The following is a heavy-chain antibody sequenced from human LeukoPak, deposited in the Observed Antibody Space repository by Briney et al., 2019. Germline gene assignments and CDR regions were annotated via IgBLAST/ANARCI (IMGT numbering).Heavy chain of an antibody. V-gene: IGHV3-33*01. CDR1: GFTFSRHD. CDR2: IWYDGSNK. CDR3: ASGAWYGSGGWGY. Sequence: GTSLRLSCAASGFTFSRHDMHWVRQAPGTGLEWVAVIWYDGSNKDYAGSVKGRFTISRDNSRNTVYLQMNGLRDDDTAIYYCASGAWYGSGGWGYWGQGTLVTVSS. D-gene: IGHD3-10*01. J-gene: IGHJ4*02.